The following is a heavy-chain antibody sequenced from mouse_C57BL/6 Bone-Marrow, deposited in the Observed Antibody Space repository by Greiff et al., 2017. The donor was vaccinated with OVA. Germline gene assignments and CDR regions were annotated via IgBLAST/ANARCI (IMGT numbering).Heavy chain of an antibody. J-gene: IGHJ2*01. Sequence: EVHLVESGEGLVKPGGSLKLSCAASGFTFSSYAMSWVRQTPEKRLEWVAYISSGGDYIYYADTVKGRFTISRDNARNTLYLQMSSLKSEDTAMYYCTRARSTGPHFDYWGKGTTLTVSS. CDR2: ISSGGDYI. D-gene: IGHD4-1*02. CDR1: GFTFSSYA. V-gene: IGHV5-9-1*02. CDR3: TRARSTGPHFDY.